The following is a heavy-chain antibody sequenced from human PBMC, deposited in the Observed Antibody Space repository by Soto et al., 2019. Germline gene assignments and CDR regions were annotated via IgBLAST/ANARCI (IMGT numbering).Heavy chain of an antibody. CDR3: ARDRLDYGDSRPNNWFDP. D-gene: IGHD4-17*01. V-gene: IGHV1-69*06. CDR1: GGTFSSYA. CDR2: IIPIFGTA. Sequence: SVKVSCKASGGTFSSYAISWVRQAPGQGLEWMGGIIPIFGTANYAQKFQGRVTITADKSTSTAYMELSSLRSEDTAVYYCARDRLDYGDSRPNNWFDPCGQGTLVTVSS. J-gene: IGHJ5*02.